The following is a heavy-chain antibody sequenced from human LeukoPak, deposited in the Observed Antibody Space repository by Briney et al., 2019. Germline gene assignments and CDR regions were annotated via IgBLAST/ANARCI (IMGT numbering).Heavy chain of an antibody. Sequence: GGSLRLSCAASGFTFSSYSMNWVRQAPGKGLEWVSSISSSSSYIYYADSVKGRFTISRDNAKNSLYLHMNSLRTEDTAAYFCARDTRGYCTSSKCYYFSYMDVWGKGTTVTVSS. CDR2: ISSSSSYI. CDR3: ARDTRGYCTSSKCYYFSYMDV. J-gene: IGHJ6*03. D-gene: IGHD2/OR15-2a*01. CDR1: GFTFSSYS. V-gene: IGHV3-21*01.